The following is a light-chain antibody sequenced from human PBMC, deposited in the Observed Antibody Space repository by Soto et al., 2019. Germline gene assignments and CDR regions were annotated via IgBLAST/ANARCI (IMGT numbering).Light chain of an antibody. CDR1: QYISSW. CDR3: QQANSFPIT. V-gene: IGKV1-12*01. Sequence: DIQMTQSSSSVSASVGDRVTITCRASQYISSWLAWYQQKPGKAPKFLISAASSLQSGVPSRFSGSGSGTDFTLTISSLQPEDFATYYCQQANSFPITFGQGTRLEIK. J-gene: IGKJ5*01. CDR2: AAS.